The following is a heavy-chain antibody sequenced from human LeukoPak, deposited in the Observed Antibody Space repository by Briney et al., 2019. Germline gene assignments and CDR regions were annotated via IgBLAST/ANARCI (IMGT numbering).Heavy chain of an antibody. D-gene: IGHD3-9*01. CDR3: ARGLGDYNTDWFPVSGY. J-gene: IGHJ4*02. CDR1: GYTFTTHD. CDR2: MNPGSGDT. Sequence: ASVKVSCKASGYTFTTHDLTWVRQATGQGLEWMGWMNPGSGDTAYAQKFQGRVTMTRDTSMSTAYMELSSLGSEDTAIYYCARGLGDYNTDWFPVSGYWGQGTPVTVSS. V-gene: IGHV1-8*01.